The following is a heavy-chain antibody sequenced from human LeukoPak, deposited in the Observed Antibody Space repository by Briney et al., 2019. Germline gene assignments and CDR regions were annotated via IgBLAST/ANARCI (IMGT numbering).Heavy chain of an antibody. CDR2: ISSSSSYI. J-gene: IGHJ4*02. CDR3: ARECSGGSCYPDY. V-gene: IGHV3-21*01. D-gene: IGHD2-15*01. Sequence: GGSLRLSCAASGFTFSSYSMNWVRQAPGKGLGWVSSISSSSSYIYYADSVKGRFTISRDNAKNSLYLQMNSLRAEDTAVYYCARECSGGSCYPDYWGQGTLVTVPS. CDR1: GFTFSSYS.